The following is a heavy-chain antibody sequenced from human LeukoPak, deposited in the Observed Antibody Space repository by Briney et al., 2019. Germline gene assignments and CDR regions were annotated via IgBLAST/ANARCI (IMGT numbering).Heavy chain of an antibody. D-gene: IGHD1-14*01. Sequence: SETLSLTCTVSGGSICSYYWSWIRQPPGKGLEWIGYIYYSGSTNYNPSLKSRVTISVDTSKNQFSLRLSSVTAADTAVYYCARANPPLGAFDIWGQGTMVTVSS. CDR2: IYYSGST. J-gene: IGHJ3*02. CDR1: GGSICSYY. CDR3: ARANPPLGAFDI. V-gene: IGHV4-59*01.